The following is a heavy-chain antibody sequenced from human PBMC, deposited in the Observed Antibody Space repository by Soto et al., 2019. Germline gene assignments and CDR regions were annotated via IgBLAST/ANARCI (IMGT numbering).Heavy chain of an antibody. D-gene: IGHD5-18*01. J-gene: IGHJ4*02. CDR3: ARIDVDTAMGTYYFDY. V-gene: IGHV4-59*01. CDR1: GGSISSYY. CDR2: IYYSGST. Sequence: QVQLQESGPGLVKPSETLSFTCTVSGGSISSYYWSWIRQPPGKGLEWIGYIYYSGSTNYNPSLKSRVTISVDTSKNQFSLKLSSVTAADTAVYYCARIDVDTAMGTYYFDYWGQGTLVTVSS.